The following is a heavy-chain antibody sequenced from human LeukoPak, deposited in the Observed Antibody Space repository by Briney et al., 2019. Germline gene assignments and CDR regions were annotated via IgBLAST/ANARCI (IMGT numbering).Heavy chain of an antibody. Sequence: ASVKVSCKASGYIFTGYYMHWVRQAPGQGLEWMGWINTDSGGTNHAQKFQGRVTLTRDTSITTAYMELNRLRSDDTAVYYCARGTSIVRGIIDYWGQGTLVTVSS. D-gene: IGHD3-10*01. CDR3: ARGTSIVRGIIDY. CDR2: INTDSGGT. V-gene: IGHV1-2*02. J-gene: IGHJ4*02. CDR1: GYIFTGYY.